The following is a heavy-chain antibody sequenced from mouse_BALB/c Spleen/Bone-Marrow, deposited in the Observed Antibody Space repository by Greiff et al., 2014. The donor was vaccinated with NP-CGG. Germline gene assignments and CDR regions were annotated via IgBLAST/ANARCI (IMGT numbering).Heavy chain of an antibody. CDR3: ARGGYDTSIFAY. Sequence: QVHVKQSGAELMKPGASVKIFCKATGYTFSSYWIEWVNQRPGHGLEWIGEILPGSGTTHYNEKFKDKATFTADTSSNTAYMQLSSLTSEDSAVYYCARGGYDTSIFAYWGQGTLVTVSA. CDR2: ILPGSGTT. CDR1: GYTFSSYW. J-gene: IGHJ3*01. D-gene: IGHD2-3*01. V-gene: IGHV1-9*01.